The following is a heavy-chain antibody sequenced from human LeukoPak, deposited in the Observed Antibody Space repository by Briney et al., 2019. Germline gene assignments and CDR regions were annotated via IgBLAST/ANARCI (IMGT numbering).Heavy chain of an antibody. CDR3: ANARQCSGGSCYSARYGMDV. Sequence: AGGSLRLSCAASGFTFSSYWMHWVRQAPGKGLVWVSRIHCDGSNKSYADSVKGRFTISRDNAKNTRYLQMNSLRAEDTAVYYCANARQCSGGSCYSARYGMDVWGQGTTVTVSS. V-gene: IGHV3-74*01. CDR2: IHCDGSNK. CDR1: GFTFSSYW. J-gene: IGHJ6*02. D-gene: IGHD2-15*01.